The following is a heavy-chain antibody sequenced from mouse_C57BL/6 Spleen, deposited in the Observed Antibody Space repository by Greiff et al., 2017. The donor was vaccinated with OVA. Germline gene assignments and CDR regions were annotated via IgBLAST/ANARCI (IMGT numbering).Heavy chain of an antibody. V-gene: IGHV1-80*01. Sequence: VKLQQSGAELVKPGASVKISCKASGYAFSSYWMNWVKQRPGKGLEWIGQIYPGDGDTNYNGKFKGKATLTADKSSSTAYMQLSSLTSEDSAVYFCARSEAYYSNYLDYWGQGTTLTVSS. CDR2: IYPGDGDT. D-gene: IGHD2-12*01. J-gene: IGHJ2*01. CDR3: ARSEAYYSNYLDY. CDR1: GYAFSSYW.